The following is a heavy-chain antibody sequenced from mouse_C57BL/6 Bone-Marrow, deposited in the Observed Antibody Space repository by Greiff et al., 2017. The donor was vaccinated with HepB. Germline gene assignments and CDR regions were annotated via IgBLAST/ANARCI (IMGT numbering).Heavy chain of an antibody. D-gene: IGHD2-2*01. J-gene: IGHJ3*01. CDR3: ASQRLRQGSWFAY. CDR2: IYPRSGNT. Sequence: VQLQQSGAELARPGASVKLSCKASGYTFTSYGISWVKQRTGQGLEWIGEIYPRSGNTYYNEKFKGKATLTADKSSSTAYMELRSLTSEDSAVYFCASQRLRQGSWFAYWGQGTLVTVSA. CDR1: GYTFTSYG. V-gene: IGHV1-81*01.